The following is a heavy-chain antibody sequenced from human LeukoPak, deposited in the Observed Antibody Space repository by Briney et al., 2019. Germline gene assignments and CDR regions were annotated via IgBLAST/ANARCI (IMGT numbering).Heavy chain of an antibody. V-gene: IGHV1-18*01. Sequence: GASVKVSCKASGYTFTSYGISWVRQAPGQGLEWMGWINPNSGGTNYAQKLQGRVTMTTDTSTSTAYMELRSLRSDDTAVYYCARATMGTSNWFDPWGQGTLVTVSS. CDR2: INPNSGGT. J-gene: IGHJ5*02. CDR3: ARATMGTSNWFDP. D-gene: IGHD3-10*01. CDR1: GYTFTSYG.